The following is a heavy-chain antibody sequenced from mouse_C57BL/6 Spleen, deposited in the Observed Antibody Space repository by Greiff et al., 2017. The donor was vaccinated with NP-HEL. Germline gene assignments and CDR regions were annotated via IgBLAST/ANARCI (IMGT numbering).Heavy chain of an antibody. CDR3: ARAAYSYYSNPYFDY. J-gene: IGHJ2*01. CDR2: IYPGSGST. V-gene: IGHV1-55*01. Sequence: QVQLQQPGAELVKPGASVKMSCKASGYTFTSYWITWVKQRPGQGLEWIGDIYPGSGSTNYNEQFKSKATLTVDTSSSTAYMQLSSLTSEDSAVYYCARAAYSYYSNPYFDYWGQGTTLTVSS. D-gene: IGHD2-5*01. CDR1: GYTFTSYW.